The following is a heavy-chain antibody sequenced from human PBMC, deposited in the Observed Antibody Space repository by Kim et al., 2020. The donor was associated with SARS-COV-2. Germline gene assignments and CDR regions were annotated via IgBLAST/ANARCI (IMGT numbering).Heavy chain of an antibody. CDR1: GFTFSSYA. CDR3: AKDRGYCSGGSCYSVFGPPPHYFDY. J-gene: IGHJ4*02. D-gene: IGHD2-15*01. V-gene: IGHV3-23*01. CDR2: ISGSGGST. Sequence: GGSLRLSCAASGFTFSSYAMSWVRQAPGKGLEWVSAISGSGGSTYYADSVKGRFTISRDNSKNTLYLQMNSLRAEDTAVYYCAKDRGYCSGGSCYSVFGPPPHYFDYWGQGTLVTVSS.